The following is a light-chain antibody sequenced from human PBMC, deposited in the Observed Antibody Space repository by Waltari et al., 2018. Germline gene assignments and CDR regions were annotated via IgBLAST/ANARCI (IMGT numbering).Light chain of an antibody. CDR1: QSVNSW. CDR2: KAS. CDR3: QQYYSYVWS. Sequence: DIQMTQSPSTLSASVGDRVTITCRASQSVNSWLAWYQQKPGKAPKLLIFKASTLESGVPTRFSVSGSWTEFTLTSSSLQPDDFATYYCQQYYSYVWSFGQGTKVEIK. J-gene: IGKJ1*01. V-gene: IGKV1-5*03.